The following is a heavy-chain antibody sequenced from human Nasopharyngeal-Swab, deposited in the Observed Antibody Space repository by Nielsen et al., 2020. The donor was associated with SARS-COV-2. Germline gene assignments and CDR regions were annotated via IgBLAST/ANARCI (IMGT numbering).Heavy chain of an antibody. V-gene: IGHV1-18*01. Sequence: VSVKVSCKASGYTFTSYGISWVRQAPGQGLEWMGWISAYNGNTNYAQKLQGRVTMTTDTSTSTAYMELRSLRSDDTAVYYCARYREAGMNSSPSDYWGQGTLVTVSS. D-gene: IGHD6-19*01. CDR1: GYTFTSYG. CDR2: ISAYNGNT. J-gene: IGHJ4*02. CDR3: ARYREAGMNSSPSDY.